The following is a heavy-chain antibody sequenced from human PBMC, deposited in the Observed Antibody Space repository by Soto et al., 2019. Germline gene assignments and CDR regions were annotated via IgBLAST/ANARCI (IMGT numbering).Heavy chain of an antibody. V-gene: IGHV4-30-4*01. J-gene: IGHJ4*02. CDR1: GGSISSGDYY. Sequence: QVQLQESGPGLVKPSQTLSLTCTVSGGSISSGDYYWSWIRQPPGKGLEWIGYIYYSGSTYYNPSLKXXVXIXXDTSKNQFSLKLSSVTAADTAVYYCARVGDAHFDYWGQGTLVTVSS. CDR3: ARVGDAHFDY. D-gene: IGHD3-16*01. CDR2: IYYSGST.